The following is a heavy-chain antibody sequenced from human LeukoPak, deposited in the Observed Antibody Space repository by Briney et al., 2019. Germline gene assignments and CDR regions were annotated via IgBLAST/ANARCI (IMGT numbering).Heavy chain of an antibody. CDR3: ARGRRYSGSYYGY. D-gene: IGHD1-26*01. J-gene: IGHJ4*02. Sequence: VASVKVSCKASGYTFTGYYMHWVRQAPGQRLEWMGWINPKSGDTKYAQKFQGRVTMTRDTSISTAYMELTSLRSDDTAVYYCARGRRYSGSYYGYWGQGTLVTVSS. CDR1: GYTFTGYY. V-gene: IGHV1-2*02. CDR2: INPKSGDT.